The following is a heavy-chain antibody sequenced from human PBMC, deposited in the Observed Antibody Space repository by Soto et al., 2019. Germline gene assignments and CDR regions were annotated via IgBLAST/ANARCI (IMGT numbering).Heavy chain of an antibody. J-gene: IGHJ5*02. CDR3: SRRAPEGFDP. CDR2: VNYSGNT. Sequence: QLQLQESGPGLVKASETMSLTCAVSGGSLGSSAYYWRWIRQAPGKGLEWVGSVNYSGNTYYNPSLKSRVTISVDTSRNQLSLKLSSVTAADTALYYCSRRAPEGFDPWGQGTLVTVSS. V-gene: IGHV4-39*01. CDR1: GGSLGSSAYY.